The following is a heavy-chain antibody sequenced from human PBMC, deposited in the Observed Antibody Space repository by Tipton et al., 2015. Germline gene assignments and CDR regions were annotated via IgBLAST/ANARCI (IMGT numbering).Heavy chain of an antibody. D-gene: IGHD6-13*01. CDR1: GYTFTSYG. V-gene: IGHV1-18*01. Sequence: QSGPEVKKPGASVKASCKASGYTFTSYGISWVRQAPGQGLEWMGWISAYNGNTNYAQKLQGRVTMTTDTSTSTAYMELRSLRSDDTAVYYCARDSEQQLVLESNWFDPWGQGTLVTVSS. CDR3: ARDSEQQLVLESNWFDP. J-gene: IGHJ5*02. CDR2: ISAYNGNT.